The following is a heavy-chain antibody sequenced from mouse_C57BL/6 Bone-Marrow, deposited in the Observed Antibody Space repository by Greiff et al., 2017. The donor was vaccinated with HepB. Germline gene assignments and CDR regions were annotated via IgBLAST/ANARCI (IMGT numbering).Heavy chain of an antibody. V-gene: IGHV1-85*01. CDR3: ARGGDYDWIMDY. J-gene: IGHJ4*01. CDR2: IDPSDGST. Sequence: VQLVESGPELVKPGASVKLSCKASGYNFTSYDINWVKQRPGQGLEWIGWIDPSDGSTKYNEKFKGKATLTVDTSSSTAYMELHSLTSEDAAVYFCARGGDYDWIMDYWGQGTSVTGAS. CDR1: GYNFTSYD. D-gene: IGHD2-4*01.